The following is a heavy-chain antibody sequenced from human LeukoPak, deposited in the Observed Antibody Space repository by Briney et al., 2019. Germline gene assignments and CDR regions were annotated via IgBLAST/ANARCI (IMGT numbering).Heavy chain of an antibody. CDR3: TRDKREYSYGSDYFDY. D-gene: IGHD5-18*01. V-gene: IGHV3-49*04. Sequence: PGRSLRLSCTASGFRFGDYAMSWVRQAPGKGLEWVGLIRSKAYGGTTDYAASMKDRFIISRDDSKTIVHLQMNSLKTEDTAVYYCTRDKREYSYGSDYFDYWGQGNLVTVSS. CDR1: GFRFGDYA. CDR2: IRSKAYGGTT. J-gene: IGHJ4*02.